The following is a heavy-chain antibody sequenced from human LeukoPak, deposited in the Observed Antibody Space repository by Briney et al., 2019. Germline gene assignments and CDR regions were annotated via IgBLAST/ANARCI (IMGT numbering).Heavy chain of an antibody. CDR3: ARDRDSGWYYYYYMDV. J-gene: IGHJ6*03. CDR2: INWNGGST. CDR1: GFTFDDYG. D-gene: IGHD6-19*01. Sequence: PGGSLRLSCAASGFTFDDYGMSWVRQAPGKGLEWISGINWNGGSTGYADSVKGRFTISRDNAKNSLYLQMNSLRAEDTALYYCARDRDSGWYYYYYMDVWGKGTTVTVSS. V-gene: IGHV3-20*04.